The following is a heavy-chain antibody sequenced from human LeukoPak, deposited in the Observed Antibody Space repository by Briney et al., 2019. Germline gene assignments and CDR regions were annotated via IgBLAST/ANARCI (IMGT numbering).Heavy chain of an antibody. CDR3: ARDPSGLVPLLYFDY. D-gene: IGHD3-10*01. J-gene: IGHJ4*02. Sequence: GGSLRLSCAASGFTFSDYYMSWIRQAPGKGLEWVSYISSSGSTIYYADSVKGRFTFSRDNAKNSLYLQMNSLRAEDTAVYYCARDPSGLVPLLYFDYWGQGTLVTVSS. CDR1: GFTFSDYY. CDR2: ISSSGSTI. V-gene: IGHV3-11*01.